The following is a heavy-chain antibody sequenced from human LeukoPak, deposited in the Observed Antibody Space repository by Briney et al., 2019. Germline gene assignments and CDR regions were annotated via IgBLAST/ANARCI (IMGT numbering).Heavy chain of an antibody. D-gene: IGHD3-22*01. CDR1: GGSFSGYY. J-gene: IGHJ4*02. V-gene: IGHV4-34*01. Sequence: SETLSLTCAVYGGSFSGYYWSWIRQPPGKGLEWIGEINHSGSTNCNPSLKSRVTISVDTSKNQFSLKLSSVTAADTAVYYCARIDSRYLLDYWGQGTLVTVSS. CDR2: INHSGST. CDR3: ARIDSRYLLDY.